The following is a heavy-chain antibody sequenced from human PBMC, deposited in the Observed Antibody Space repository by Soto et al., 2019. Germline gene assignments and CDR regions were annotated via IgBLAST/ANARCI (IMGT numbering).Heavy chain of an antibody. D-gene: IGHD5-18*01. CDR1: GGSISSGGYY. Sequence: SETLSLTCTVSGGSISSGGYYWSWIRQHPGKGLEWIGYIYYSGSTYYNPSLKSRVTISVDTSKNQFSLKLSSVTAADTAVYYCARGASAYSYRSPAFDLWGQGTLVTVSS. CDR2: IYYSGST. CDR3: ARGASAYSYRSPAFDL. V-gene: IGHV4-31*03. J-gene: IGHJ4*02.